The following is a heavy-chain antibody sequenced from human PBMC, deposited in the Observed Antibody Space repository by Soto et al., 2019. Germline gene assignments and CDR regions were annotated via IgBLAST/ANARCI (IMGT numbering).Heavy chain of an antibody. CDR3: ARVRQGCSANNCYFDP. D-gene: IGHD1-1*01. Sequence: SETLSLTCTLSGGSVRAPDWWNWVRQSPDEGLEWIAEVHISGHSNYNPSLRSRVSVSIDSSKNQFYLNLNSVTAADTAIYYCARVRQGCSANNCYFDPWGQGTQVTVSS. CDR1: GGSVRAPDW. V-gene: IGHV4-4*02. J-gene: IGHJ5*01. CDR2: VHISGHS.